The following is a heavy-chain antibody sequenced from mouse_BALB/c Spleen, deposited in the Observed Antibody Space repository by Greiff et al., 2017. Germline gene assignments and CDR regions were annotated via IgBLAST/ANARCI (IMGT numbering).Heavy chain of an antibody. CDR2: IDPANGNT. D-gene: IGHD2-3*01. Sequence: VQLQQSGAELVKPGASVTLSCTASGFNIKDTYMHWVKQRPEQGLEWIGRIDPANGNTKYDPKFQGKATITADTSSNTAYLQLSSLTSEDTAVYYCARAVYDGYYFDYWGQGTTLTVSS. CDR1: GFNIKDTY. CDR3: ARAVYDGYYFDY. J-gene: IGHJ2*01. V-gene: IGHV14-3*02.